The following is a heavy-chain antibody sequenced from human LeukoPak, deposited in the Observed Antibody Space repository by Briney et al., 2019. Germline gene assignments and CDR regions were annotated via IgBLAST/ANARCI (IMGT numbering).Heavy chain of an antibody. Sequence: PSETLSLTCAVYGGSFSGYYWSWIRQPPGKGLEWIGEINHSGSTNYNPSLKSRVTISVDTSKNQFFLKLSSVTAADTAVYYCAGIAVAASSPAFDIWGQGTMVTVSS. CDR3: AGIAVAASSPAFDI. CDR2: INHSGST. V-gene: IGHV4-34*01. J-gene: IGHJ3*02. D-gene: IGHD6-19*01. CDR1: GGSFSGYY.